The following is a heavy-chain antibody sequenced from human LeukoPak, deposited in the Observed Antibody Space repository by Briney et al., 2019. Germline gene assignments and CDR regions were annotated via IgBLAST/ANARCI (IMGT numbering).Heavy chain of an antibody. CDR1: GGSISSYY. V-gene: IGHV4-59*01. CDR3: ARRARLWFGVVGWFDP. CDR2: SYYNGNT. Sequence: SETLSLTCTVSGGSISSYYWSWIRQPPGKGLEWIGFSYYNGNTNYNPSLKSRVTISVDMSKNQFSLSLRSVTAADTAVYYCARRARLWFGVVGWFDPWGQGTLVTVSS. J-gene: IGHJ5*02. D-gene: IGHD3-10*01.